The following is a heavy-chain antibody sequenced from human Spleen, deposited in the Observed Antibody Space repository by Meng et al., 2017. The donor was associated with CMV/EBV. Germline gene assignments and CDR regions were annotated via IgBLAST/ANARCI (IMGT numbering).Heavy chain of an antibody. V-gene: IGHV1-8*01. CDR1: GYTFTSYD. J-gene: IGHJ6*02. CDR3: ARGATIFGVPRYYGMDV. CDR2: MNPNSANT. D-gene: IGHD3-3*01. Sequence: ASVKVSCKASGYTFTSYDINWVRQATGQGLEWMGWMNPNSANTGYAQKFQGRVTMTRNTSISTAYMELSSLRSEDTAVYYCARGATIFGVPRYYGMDVWGQGTTVTVSS.